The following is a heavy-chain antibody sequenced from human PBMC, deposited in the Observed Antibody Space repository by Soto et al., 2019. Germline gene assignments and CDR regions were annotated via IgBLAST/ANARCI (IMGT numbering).Heavy chain of an antibody. V-gene: IGHV1-69*13. CDR3: ARDGYYDSSGYYPWFDP. J-gene: IGHJ5*02. Sequence: GASVKGSCKASGSTLSSYAISWVRQAPGQRLEWMGGIIPIFGTANYAQKFQGRVTITADESTSTAYMELSSLRSEDTAVYYCARDGYYDSSGYYPWFDPWGQGTLVTVSS. D-gene: IGHD3-22*01. CDR2: IIPIFGTA. CDR1: GSTLSSYA.